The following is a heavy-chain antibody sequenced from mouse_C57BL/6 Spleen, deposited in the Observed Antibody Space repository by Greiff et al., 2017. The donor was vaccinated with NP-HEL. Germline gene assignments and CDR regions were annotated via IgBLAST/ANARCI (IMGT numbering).Heavy chain of an antibody. J-gene: IGHJ3*01. D-gene: IGHD1-1*01. CDR2: ILPGSGST. CDR1: GYTFTGYW. V-gene: IGHV1-9*01. CDR3: ARPYYGRSAWFGY. Sequence: VQLQQSGAELMKPGASVKLSCKATGYTFTGYWIEWVKQRPGHGLEWIGEILPGSGSTNYNEKFKGKATLTADTSSNTAYMQLSSLTTEDSAIYYSARPYYGRSAWFGYWGQGTLVTVSA.